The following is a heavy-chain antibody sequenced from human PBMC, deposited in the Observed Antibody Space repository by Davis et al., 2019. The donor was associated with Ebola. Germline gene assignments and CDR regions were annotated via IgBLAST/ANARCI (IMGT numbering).Heavy chain of an antibody. CDR2: IYYSGST. CDR3: ARDRENYYGSAFMY. Sequence: MPSETLSLTCTVSGGSISSYYWSWIRQPPGKGLEWIGYIYYSGSTNYNPSLKSRVTISVDKSKNQFSLKLSSVTAADTAVYYCARDRENYYGSAFMYWGQGTLVTVSS. J-gene: IGHJ4*02. D-gene: IGHD3-10*01. V-gene: IGHV4-59*12. CDR1: GGSISSYY.